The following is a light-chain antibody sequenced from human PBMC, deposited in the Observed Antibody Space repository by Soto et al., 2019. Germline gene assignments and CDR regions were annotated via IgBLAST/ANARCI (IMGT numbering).Light chain of an antibody. Sequence: QAVVTQPASVSGSPGQSITISCTGTSSDVGNYNLVSWYQHHPGKAPKLMIYEVSKRPSGVSNRFSGSKSGDTASLTISGLQAEDEADYYCCSYAGSNYVFGNGTKVTVL. CDR2: EVS. V-gene: IGLV2-23*02. J-gene: IGLJ1*01. CDR1: SSDVGNYNL. CDR3: CSYAGSNYV.